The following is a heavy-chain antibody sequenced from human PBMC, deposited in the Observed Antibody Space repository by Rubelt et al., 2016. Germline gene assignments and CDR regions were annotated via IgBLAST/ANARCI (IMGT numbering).Heavy chain of an antibody. J-gene: IGHJ4*02. V-gene: IGHV3-23*01. CDR3: SKAIASLIRRGIDH. D-gene: IGHD3-10*01. CDR2: ISGTGDDS. Sequence: GQGLEWVSSISGTGDDSYYADSVRGRLTISRDNSKSPLYLQMNSLRAEATAVYSCSKAIASLIRRGIDHWGQGTMVAVSS.